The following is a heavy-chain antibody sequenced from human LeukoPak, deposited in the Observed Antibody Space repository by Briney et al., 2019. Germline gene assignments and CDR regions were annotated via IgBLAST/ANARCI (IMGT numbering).Heavy chain of an antibody. CDR1: GYTFTSYG. D-gene: IGHD5-12*01. V-gene: IGHV1-18*01. Sequence: HRASVKVSCKASGYTFTSYGISWVRQAPGQGLEWMGWISAYNGNTNYAQKLQGRVTMTTDTSTSTAYMELRSLRSDDTAVYYCARGGYAVSAHLLYYGMDVWGQGTTVTVSS. CDR2: ISAYNGNT. CDR3: ARGGYAVSAHLLYYGMDV. J-gene: IGHJ6*02.